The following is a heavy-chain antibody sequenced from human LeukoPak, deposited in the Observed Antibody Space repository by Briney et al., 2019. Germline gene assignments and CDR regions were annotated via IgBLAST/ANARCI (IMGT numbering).Heavy chain of an antibody. CDR3: ARQIDSSSWYEGYYFDY. D-gene: IGHD6-13*01. Sequence: SETLSLTCTVSGGSISSSSYYWGWIRQPPGKGLEWIGSMDYSGGAFYNPSLESRVTISVDTSKNQFSLKLSSVTAADTAVYYCARQIDSSSWYEGYYFDYWGQGTLVTVSS. V-gene: IGHV4-39*01. CDR2: MDYSGGA. CDR1: GGSISSSSYY. J-gene: IGHJ4*02.